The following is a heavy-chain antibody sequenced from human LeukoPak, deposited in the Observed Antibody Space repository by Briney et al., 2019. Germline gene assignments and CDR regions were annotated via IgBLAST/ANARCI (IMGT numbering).Heavy chain of an antibody. D-gene: IGHD3-3*01. CDR3: ARGGSVDFWSGYYTRYYGMDV. CDR2: IIPIFGTA. J-gene: IGHJ6*02. CDR1: GGTFSSYA. V-gene: IGHV1-69*01. Sequence: GSSVKVSCKASGGTFSSYAISWVRQAPGQGLEWMGGIIPIFGTANYAQKFQGRVTITADESTSTAYMELSSLRSEDTAVYYCARGGSVDFWSGYYTRYYGMDVWGQGTTVTVS.